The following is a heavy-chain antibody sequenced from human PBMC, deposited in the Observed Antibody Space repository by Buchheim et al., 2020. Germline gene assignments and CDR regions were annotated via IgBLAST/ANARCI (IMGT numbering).Heavy chain of an antibody. V-gene: IGHV3-30*18. CDR3: AKERYYDSSGYYALDY. Sequence: QVQLVESGGGVVQPGRSLRLSCAASGFTFSSYGMHWVRQAPGKGLEWVAVISYDGSNKYYADSVKGRFTISRDNSKNTLYLQMNSRRAEDTAVYYCAKERYYDSSGYYALDYWGQGTL. D-gene: IGHD3-22*01. J-gene: IGHJ4*02. CDR2: ISYDGSNK. CDR1: GFTFSSYG.